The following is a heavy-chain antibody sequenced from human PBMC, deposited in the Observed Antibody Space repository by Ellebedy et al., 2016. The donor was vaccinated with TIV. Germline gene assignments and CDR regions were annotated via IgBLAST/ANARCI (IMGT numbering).Heavy chain of an antibody. Sequence: GGSLRLXXAASGFTFSSYWISWVRQAPGKGLEWVANIKQDGSEKYYVDSVKGRFTISRDNAKNSLYPQMNSLRAEDTAVYYCARERMVRGVTYSAYHGMDVWGQGTTVTVSS. CDR2: IKQDGSEK. CDR3: ARERMVRGVTYSAYHGMDV. J-gene: IGHJ6*02. D-gene: IGHD3-10*01. CDR1: GFTFSSYW. V-gene: IGHV3-7*01.